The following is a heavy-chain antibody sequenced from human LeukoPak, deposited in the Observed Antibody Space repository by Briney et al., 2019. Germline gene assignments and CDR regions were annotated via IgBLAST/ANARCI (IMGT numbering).Heavy chain of an antibody. CDR1: GFTFNNYW. V-gene: IGHV3-7*01. CDR2: IKQDGSDK. J-gene: IGHJ4*02. Sequence: PGGSLRLSCAASGFTFNNYWMSWVRQAPGKGLEWVANIKQDGSDKYYVDSVKGRFTISRDNAKNSMYLQMNSLRAEDTAVYYCARAYYFDYWGQGTLVTVSS. CDR3: ARAYYFDY.